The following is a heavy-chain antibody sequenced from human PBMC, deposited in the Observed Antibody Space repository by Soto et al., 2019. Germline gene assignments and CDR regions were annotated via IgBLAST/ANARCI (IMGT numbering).Heavy chain of an antibody. CDR3: ARDPLTPPRPYSYVSGSYYGALDY. V-gene: IGHV1-2*02. D-gene: IGHD3-10*01. CDR2: INPNSGGT. J-gene: IGHJ4*02. CDR1: GYTFTGYY. Sequence: QVQLVQSGAEVKKPGASVKVSCKASGYTFTGYYMHWVRQDPGQGLEWMGWINPNSGGTNYAQKFQGRVTMPSDTSIITAYMERSRLRSDDTAVYYCARDPLTPPRPYSYVSGSYYGALDYWGQGTLVTVSS.